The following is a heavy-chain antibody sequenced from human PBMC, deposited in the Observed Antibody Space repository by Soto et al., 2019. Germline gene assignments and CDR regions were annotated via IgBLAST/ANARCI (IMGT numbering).Heavy chain of an antibody. Sequence: GGSLRLSCAASGFTVSSNYMSWVRQAPGKGLEWVSVIYSGGSTYYADSVKGRFTISRDNSKNTLYLQMNSLRAEDTAVYYCAKDPDGSGSYYFDYWGQGTLVTVSS. CDR1: GFTVSSNY. J-gene: IGHJ4*02. D-gene: IGHD3-10*01. CDR2: IYSGGST. CDR3: AKDPDGSGSYYFDY. V-gene: IGHV3-53*05.